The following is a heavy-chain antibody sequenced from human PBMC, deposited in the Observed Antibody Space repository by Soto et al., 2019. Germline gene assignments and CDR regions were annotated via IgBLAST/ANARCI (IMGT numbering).Heavy chain of an antibody. Sequence: GGSLRLSWAASGFTFSSYSMNWVRQAPGKGLEWVSYISSSSSTIYYADSVKGRFTISRDNAKNSLYLQMNSLRDEDTAVYYCARDSLYCSGGSCYSDYYGMDVWGQGTTVTVSS. CDR3: ARDSLYCSGGSCYSDYYGMDV. CDR2: ISSSSSTI. D-gene: IGHD2-15*01. V-gene: IGHV3-48*02. J-gene: IGHJ6*02. CDR1: GFTFSSYS.